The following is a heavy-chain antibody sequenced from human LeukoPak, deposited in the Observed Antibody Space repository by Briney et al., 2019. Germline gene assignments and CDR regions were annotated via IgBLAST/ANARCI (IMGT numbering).Heavy chain of an antibody. Sequence: PSETLSLTYTVSGGSISSSSYYWGWIRQPPGKGLEWIGSIYYSGSTYYNPSLKSRVTISVDTSKNQFSLKLSSVTAADTAVYYCASSIAVANFDYWGQGTLVTVSS. V-gene: IGHV4-39*01. CDR2: IYYSGST. J-gene: IGHJ4*02. CDR1: GGSISSSSYY. CDR3: ASSIAVANFDY. D-gene: IGHD6-19*01.